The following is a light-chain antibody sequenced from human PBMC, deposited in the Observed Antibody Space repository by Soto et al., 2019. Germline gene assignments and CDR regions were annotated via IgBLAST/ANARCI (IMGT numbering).Light chain of an antibody. CDR1: QTISSW. V-gene: IGKV1-5*01. CDR3: PQYLNPYHPWL. Sequence: DIQMTQSPSTLSGSVGDRVTITCRASQTISSWLAWYQQKPGKAPKLLVYDASTLQSGVASRFSGSGSGTEFTLIISALLPEDVSTDYCPQYLNPYHPWLFG. J-gene: IGKJ2*01. CDR2: DAS.